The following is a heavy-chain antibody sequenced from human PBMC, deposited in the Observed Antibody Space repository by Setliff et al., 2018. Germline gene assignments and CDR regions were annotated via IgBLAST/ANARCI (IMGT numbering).Heavy chain of an antibody. Sequence: ASVKVSCKVSGYTLTELSRHWVRQAPGKGLEWMGGLDPEDGETIYAQKFQGRVTMTEDTSTDTAYMELISLRSEDTAVYYCATTHYDSSGYYYLERSAFDIWGQGTMVTVSS. CDR3: ATTHYDSSGYYYLERSAFDI. D-gene: IGHD3-22*01. CDR2: LDPEDGET. CDR1: GYTLTELS. V-gene: IGHV1-24*01. J-gene: IGHJ3*02.